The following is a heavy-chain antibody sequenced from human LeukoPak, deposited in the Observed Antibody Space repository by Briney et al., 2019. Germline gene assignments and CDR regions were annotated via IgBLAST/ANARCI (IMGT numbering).Heavy chain of an antibody. CDR3: ARNSGSYRHFDY. CDR1: GYTFTGYY. V-gene: IGHV1-2*02. Sequence: ASVKVSCKASGYTFTGYYMHWVRQTTGQGLEWMGWINPNSGGTNYAQKFQGRVTMTRDTSISTAYMELSRLRSDDTPVYYCARNSGSYRHFDYWGHRTLVTASS. D-gene: IGHD1-26*01. CDR2: INPNSGGT. J-gene: IGHJ4*01.